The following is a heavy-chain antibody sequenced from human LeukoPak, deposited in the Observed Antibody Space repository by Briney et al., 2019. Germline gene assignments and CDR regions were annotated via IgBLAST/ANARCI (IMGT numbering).Heavy chain of an antibody. D-gene: IGHD6-19*01. CDR1: GFTFSSYA. J-gene: IGHJ5*02. Sequence: PGGSLRLSCAASGFTFSSYAMSWVRQAQGKGLEWVSAISGSGGGTYYADSVKGRFTISRDNSKNTLYLQMNSLRAEDTAVYYCAKGAVAGFLDWLDPWGQGTLVTVSS. V-gene: IGHV3-23*01. CDR3: AKGAVAGFLDWLDP. CDR2: ISGSGGGT.